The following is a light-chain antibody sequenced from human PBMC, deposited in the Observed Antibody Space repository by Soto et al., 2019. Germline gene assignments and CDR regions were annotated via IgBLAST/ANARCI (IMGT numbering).Light chain of an antibody. Sequence: AIRMTHSPSSFSASTGDRVTITCRASQGISSYLAWYQQKPGKAPKLLIYAASTLQSGVPSRFSGSGSGTDFTLTISCLQSEYFATYYGQQYQSFSLTFGGGTKV. CDR2: AAS. CDR3: QQYQSFSLT. V-gene: IGKV1-8*01. CDR1: QGISSY. J-gene: IGKJ4*01.